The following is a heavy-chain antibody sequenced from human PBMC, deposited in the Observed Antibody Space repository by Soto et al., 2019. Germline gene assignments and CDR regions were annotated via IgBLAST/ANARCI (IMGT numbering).Heavy chain of an antibody. J-gene: IGHJ3*02. CDR3: ARQKLDNGDYLLSFDI. CDR2: IYPGDSDT. V-gene: IGHV5-51*01. D-gene: IGHD4-17*01. CDR1: GYSFTSHW. Sequence: GESLKISCKGSGYSFTSHWIGWVRQMPGKGLEWMGIIYPGDSDTRYSPSFQGQVTISADKSISTAYLQWSSLRASDTAMYYCARQKLDNGDYLLSFDIWGQGTMVTVSS.